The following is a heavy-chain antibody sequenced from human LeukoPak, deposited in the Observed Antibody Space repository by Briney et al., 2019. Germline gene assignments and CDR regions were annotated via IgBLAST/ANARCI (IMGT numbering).Heavy chain of an antibody. CDR1: DDSFSSHH. CDR2: ISYTGST. Sequence: SETLSLTCTVSDDSFSSHHWTWIRQPPGKGLEWIGYISYTGSTNYNPSLKSRLTISVDTSKNQFSLKLSSVTAADTAVYYCARDPTTVTKGFDVWGLGTLVTVSS. D-gene: IGHD4-17*01. V-gene: IGHV4-59*11. CDR3: ARDPTTVTKGFDV. J-gene: IGHJ3*01.